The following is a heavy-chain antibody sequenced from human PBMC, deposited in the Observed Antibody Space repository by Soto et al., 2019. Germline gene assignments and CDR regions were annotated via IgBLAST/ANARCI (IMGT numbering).Heavy chain of an antibody. D-gene: IGHD6-13*01. Sequence: SVKVSCKASGGTFSSYAISWVRQAPGQGLEWMGGIIPIFGTANYAQKFQGRVTITADKSTSTAYMELSSLRSEDTAVYYCGTRGSRCDEVSYYYYGMDVCGPGTTLTVSS. CDR1: GGTFSSYA. V-gene: IGHV1-69*06. J-gene: IGHJ6*02. CDR3: GTRGSRCDEVSYYYYGMDV. CDR2: IIPIFGTA.